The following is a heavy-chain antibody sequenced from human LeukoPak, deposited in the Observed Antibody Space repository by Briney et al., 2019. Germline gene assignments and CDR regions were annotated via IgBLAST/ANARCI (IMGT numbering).Heavy chain of an antibody. V-gene: IGHV1-46*01. Sequence: ASVKVSCKASGYTFTSYYIHWVRQAPGQRLEWMGIINTSGGSTGYAQKFQGRVTMTTDTSTRTAYMELRSLRSDDTAAYYCARGDDYVYFDYWGQGTLVTVSS. CDR2: INTSGGST. D-gene: IGHD3-16*01. CDR3: ARGDDYVYFDY. J-gene: IGHJ4*02. CDR1: GYTFTSYY.